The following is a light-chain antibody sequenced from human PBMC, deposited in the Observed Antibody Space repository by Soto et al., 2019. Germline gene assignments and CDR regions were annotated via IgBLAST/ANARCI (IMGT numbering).Light chain of an antibody. CDR3: SAYTSSSSLLYV. V-gene: IGLV2-14*01. Sequence: QSVLPQPAAVSGSPGQSITIYCTGTSSDVGGYNYVSWYQQHPGKAPKLRIYDVSNRPSGVSNRFSGSKSGNTASLTSSGLQAEDEDDYYCSAYTSSSSLLYVVGPGTKVTVL. CDR2: DVS. J-gene: IGLJ1*01. CDR1: SSDVGGYNY.